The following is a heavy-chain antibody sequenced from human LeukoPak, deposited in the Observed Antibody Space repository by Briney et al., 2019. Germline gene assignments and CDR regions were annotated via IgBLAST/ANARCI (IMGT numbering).Heavy chain of an antibody. Sequence: PSETLSLTCTVSGYSISSGYYWGWIRQPPGKGLEWIGSIYHSGSTYYNPSLKSRVTISVDTSKNQFSLKLGSVTAADTAVYYCASSPSYVWGSYRPINWFDPWGQGTLVTVSS. CDR1: GYSISSGYY. CDR3: ASSPSYVWGSYRPINWFDP. CDR2: IYHSGST. V-gene: IGHV4-38-2*02. D-gene: IGHD3-16*02. J-gene: IGHJ5*02.